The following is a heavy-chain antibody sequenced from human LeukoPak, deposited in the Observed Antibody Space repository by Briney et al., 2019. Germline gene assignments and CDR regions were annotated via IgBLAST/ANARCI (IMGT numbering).Heavy chain of an antibody. V-gene: IGHV3-23*01. J-gene: IGHJ3*01. D-gene: IGHD3-10*01. CDR2: ISGSGGST. Sequence: GGSLRLSCAASGVTFSSYAMSWVRQAPGKGLEWVSAISGSGGSTYYADSVKGRFTISRDNSKNTLYLQMNSLRAEDTAVYYCACFRRGDPIFWGQGTMVTVSS. CDR1: GVTFSSYA. CDR3: ACFRRGDPIF.